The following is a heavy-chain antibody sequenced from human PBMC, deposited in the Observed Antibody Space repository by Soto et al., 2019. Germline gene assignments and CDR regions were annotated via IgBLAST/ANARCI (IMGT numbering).Heavy chain of an antibody. CDR1: GFIFSTYA. V-gene: IGHV3-33*01. J-gene: IGHJ4*02. CDR2: IWYDGSDK. CDR3: ARDRDYTSSSLYY. Sequence: HPGGSLRLSXSASGFIFSTYAMHWVRQAPGKGLEWVAVIWYDGSDKYYADSVKGRFTISRDNSKNTLYLQMNSLRAEDTAVYYCARDRDYTSSSLYYWGQGTLVTVSS. D-gene: IGHD6-6*01.